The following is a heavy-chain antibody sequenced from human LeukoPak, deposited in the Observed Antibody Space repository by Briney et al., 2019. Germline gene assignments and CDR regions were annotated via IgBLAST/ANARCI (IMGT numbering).Heavy chain of an antibody. D-gene: IGHD3-10*01. Sequence: PSETLSLTCTVSGGSISSSSYYWGWMRQPPGTGLEGIGSIYYSGSNYYHPSLKSRVTISVDTSKNQFSLKLSSVTAADTAVYYCASLGRPVTVYYYGSGSYMVDYWGQGTLVTVSS. CDR2: IYYSGSN. J-gene: IGHJ4*02. V-gene: IGHV4-39*07. CDR3: ASLGRPVTVYYYGSGSYMVDY. CDR1: GGSISSSSYY.